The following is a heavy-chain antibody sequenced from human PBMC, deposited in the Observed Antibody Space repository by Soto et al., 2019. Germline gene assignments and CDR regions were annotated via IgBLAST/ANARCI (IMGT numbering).Heavy chain of an antibody. V-gene: IGHV1-46*01. J-gene: IGHJ6*02. Sequence: QVQLVQSGAEVKKPGASVKVSCKASGYTFTSYYMHWVRQAPGQGLEWMGIINPSGGSTSYAQKFQGGVTMTRDTSTSTVYMELSSLRSEDTAVYYCARDWPGSIGVYYYGMDVWGQGTTVTVSS. CDR1: GYTFTSYY. CDR3: ARDWPGSIGVYYYGMDV. CDR2: INPSGGST. D-gene: IGHD1-26*01.